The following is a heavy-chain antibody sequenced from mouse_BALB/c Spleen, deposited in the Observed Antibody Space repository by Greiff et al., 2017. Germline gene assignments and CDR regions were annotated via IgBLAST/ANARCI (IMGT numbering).Heavy chain of an antibody. D-gene: IGHD1-1*01. CDR2: INPSNGGT. CDR3: TRADYYGSEAMDY. Sequence: QVQLQQPGAELVKPGASVTLSCKASGYTFTSYYLYCVQQRPGQGLEWIGEINPSNGGTNFNEKFKSKATLTVDKSSSTAYRQRSSLTSEDSAVYYCTRADYYGSEAMDYWGQGTSVTVSS. V-gene: IGHV1S81*02. CDR1: GYTFTSYY. J-gene: IGHJ4*01.